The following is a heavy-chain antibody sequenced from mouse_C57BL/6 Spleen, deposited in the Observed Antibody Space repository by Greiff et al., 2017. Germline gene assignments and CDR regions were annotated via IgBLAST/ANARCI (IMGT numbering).Heavy chain of an antibody. CDR3: ARSRYYGSSFYAMDY. CDR1: GYTFTSYW. D-gene: IGHD1-1*01. J-gene: IGHJ4*01. Sequence: VKLQQPGAELVKPGASVKMSCKASGYTFTSYWITWVKQRPGQGLEWIGDIYPGSGSTNYNEKFKSKATLTVDTSSSTACMQLSSLTSEDSAVYYCARSRYYGSSFYAMDYWGQGTSVTVSS. V-gene: IGHV1-55*01. CDR2: IYPGSGST.